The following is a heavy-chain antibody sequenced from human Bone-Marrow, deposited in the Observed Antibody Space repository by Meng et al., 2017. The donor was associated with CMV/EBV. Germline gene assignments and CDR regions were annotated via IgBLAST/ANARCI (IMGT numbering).Heavy chain of an antibody. V-gene: IGHV3-21*01. Sequence: GESLKISCAASGFTFSSYGMNWVRQAPGRGLEWVSSIRSSTTYIYYADSVKGRFTISRDNAKSSLYLQMNSLRAEDTAVYYCARDTSGRGGRSYYYYGMDVWGQGTTVTVSS. CDR3: ARDTSGRGGRSYYYYGMDV. J-gene: IGHJ6*02. CDR1: GFTFSSYG. CDR2: IRSSTTYI. D-gene: IGHD1-26*01.